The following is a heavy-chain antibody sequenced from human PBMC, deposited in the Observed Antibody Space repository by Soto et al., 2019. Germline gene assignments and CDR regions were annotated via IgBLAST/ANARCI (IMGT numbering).Heavy chain of an antibody. J-gene: IGHJ6*02. D-gene: IGHD3-9*01. V-gene: IGHV3-23*01. CDR2: ISGSGGST. CDR1: GFTFSNYA. CDR3: ARVFYYDILTGKSYNMDV. Sequence: VQLLESGGDLVQPGGSLRLSCGASGFTFSNYAMSWVRQAPGKGLEWVSVISGSGGSTNYADSAKGRFTISRDNSMDTLYLQMNSLRAEDTAVYYCARVFYYDILTGKSYNMDVWGQGTTVIVSS.